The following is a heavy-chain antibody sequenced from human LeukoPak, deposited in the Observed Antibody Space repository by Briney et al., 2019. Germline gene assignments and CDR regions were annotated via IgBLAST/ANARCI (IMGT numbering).Heavy chain of an antibody. Sequence: SETLSLTCTVSGGSISSGSYYWSWIRQPVGKGLEWIGRIYTSGSTNYNPSLESRVTISVDTSKNQFSLKLSSVTASDTAVYYCAGLLGYCSGTSCYRGFDYWGQGTLVTVSS. CDR2: IYTSGST. CDR3: AGLLGYCSGTSCYRGFDY. D-gene: IGHD2-2*02. J-gene: IGHJ4*02. V-gene: IGHV4-61*02. CDR1: GGSISSGSYY.